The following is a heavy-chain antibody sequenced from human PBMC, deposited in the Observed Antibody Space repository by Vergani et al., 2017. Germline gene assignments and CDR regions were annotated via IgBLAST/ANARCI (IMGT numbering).Heavy chain of an antibody. D-gene: IGHD3-9*01. CDR1: GGSISSSSYY. CDR2: IYYSGST. CDR3: ARARYFDWSDAVDS. J-gene: IGHJ3*02. V-gene: IGHV4-39*07. Sequence: QVQLQESGPGLVKPSETLSLTCTVSGGSISSSSYYWGWIRQPPGKGLEWIGSIYYSGSTYYNPSLKSRVTISVDTSKNQFSLKLSSVTAADTAVYYCARARYFDWSDAVDSWGQGTMVTVSA.